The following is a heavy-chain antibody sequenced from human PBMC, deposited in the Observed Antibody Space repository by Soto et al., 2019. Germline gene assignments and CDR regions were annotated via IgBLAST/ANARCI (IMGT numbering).Heavy chain of an antibody. Sequence: SVKVSCKASGGTFSSYAISWVRQAPGQGLEWMGGIIPIFGTANYAQKFQGRVTITADKSTSTAYMELSSLRSEDTAVYYCARGQLYYDFWSGYYDYWGQGTLVTVSS. CDR1: GGTFSSYA. CDR2: IIPIFGTA. J-gene: IGHJ4*02. V-gene: IGHV1-69*06. D-gene: IGHD3-3*01. CDR3: ARGQLYYDFWSGYYDY.